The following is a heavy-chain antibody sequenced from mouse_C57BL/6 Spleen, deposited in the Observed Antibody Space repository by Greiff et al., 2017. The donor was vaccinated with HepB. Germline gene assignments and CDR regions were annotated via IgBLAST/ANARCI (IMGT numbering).Heavy chain of an antibody. J-gene: IGHJ4*01. Sequence: EVKVVESGEGLVKPGGSLKLSCAASGFTFSSYAMSWVRQTPEKRLEWVAYISSGGDYIYYADTVKGRFTISRDKARNTLYLQMSSLKSEDTAMYYCTKFITTVVRAMDYWGQGTSVTVSS. D-gene: IGHD1-1*01. CDR3: TKFITTVVRAMDY. V-gene: IGHV5-9-1*02. CDR1: GFTFSSYA. CDR2: ISSGGDYI.